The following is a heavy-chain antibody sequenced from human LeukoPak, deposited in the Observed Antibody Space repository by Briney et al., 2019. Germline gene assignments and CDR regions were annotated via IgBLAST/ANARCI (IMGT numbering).Heavy chain of an antibody. CDR1: VGSFSGYY. J-gene: IGHJ4*02. D-gene: IGHD2-8*01. V-gene: IGHV4-34*01. CDR2: INHSGST. CDR3: ARGPHVLMVYAPVDY. Sequence: SETLSLTCAVYVGSFSGYYWSWIRQPPGKGLEWIGEINHSGSTNYNPSLKSRVTISVDTSKNQFSLKLSSVTAADTAVYYCARGPHVLMVYAPVDYWGQGTLVTVSS.